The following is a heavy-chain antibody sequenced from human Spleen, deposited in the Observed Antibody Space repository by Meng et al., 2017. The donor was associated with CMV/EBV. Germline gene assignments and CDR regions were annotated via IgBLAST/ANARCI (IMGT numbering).Heavy chain of an antibody. CDR3: AKDRAVAGVRALDY. CDR2: IWYDGSNE. J-gene: IGHJ4*02. D-gene: IGHD6-19*01. Sequence: GESLKISCAASGFTFSSYGMHWVRQAPGKGLEWVAVIWYDGSNEYYADSAKGRFTISRDNSKNTIYLQMNSLRAEDTAVYYCAKDRAVAGVRALDYWGQGALVTVSS. CDR1: GFTFSSYG. V-gene: IGHV3-33*06.